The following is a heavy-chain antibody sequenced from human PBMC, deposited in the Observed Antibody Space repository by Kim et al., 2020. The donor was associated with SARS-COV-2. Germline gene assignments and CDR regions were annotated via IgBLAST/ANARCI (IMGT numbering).Heavy chain of an antibody. J-gene: IGHJ6*02. CDR3: ARDRIVATTGRKEDYGMDV. CDR1: GGSISSGGYY. Sequence: SETLSLTCTVSGGSISSGGYYWSWIRQHPGKGLEWIGYIYYSGSTYYNPSLKSRVTISVDTSKNQFSLKLSSVTAADTAVYYCARDRIVATTGRKEDYGMDVWGQGTTVTVSS. D-gene: IGHD5-12*01. V-gene: IGHV4-31*03. CDR2: IYYSGST.